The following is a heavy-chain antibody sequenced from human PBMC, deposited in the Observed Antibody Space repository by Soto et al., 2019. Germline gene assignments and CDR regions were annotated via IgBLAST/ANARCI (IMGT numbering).Heavy chain of an antibody. Sequence: QVQLQQWGAGLLKPSETLSLTCAVYGGSFSGYYWSWIRQPPGKGLEWIGEINHSGSTNYNTSLKSRVTISVEKYKNKFSLKLSSVTAADTAVYYCARVGSGNWFDPWGQGTLVTVSS. J-gene: IGHJ5*02. V-gene: IGHV4-34*01. CDR1: GGSFSGYY. CDR2: INHSGST. CDR3: ARVGSGNWFDP. D-gene: IGHD1-26*01.